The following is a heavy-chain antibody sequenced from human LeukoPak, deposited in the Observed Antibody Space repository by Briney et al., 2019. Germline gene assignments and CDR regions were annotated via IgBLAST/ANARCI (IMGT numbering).Heavy chain of an antibody. V-gene: IGHV1-8*01. J-gene: IGHJ4*02. CDR3: ARGVATNY. CDR2: INPNSGNT. CDR1: GYTFSGYD. Sequence: ASVKVSCKASGYTFSGYDINWVRQATGQGLEWMGWINPNSGNTDYAQKFQGRVTMTRDTSISTAYMELSSLRSEDTAVYYCARGVATNYWGQGTLVTVSS. D-gene: IGHD5-12*01.